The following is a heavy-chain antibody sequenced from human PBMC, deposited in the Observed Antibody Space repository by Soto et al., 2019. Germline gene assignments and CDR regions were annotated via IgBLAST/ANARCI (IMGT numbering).Heavy chain of an antibody. V-gene: IGHV1-8*01. D-gene: IGHD6-6*01. Sequence: GXSVKVSFKASGYTFTSYDINLVRHSTGQGLEWMGWMNPNSGNTGYAQKFQGRVTMTRNTSISTAYMELSSLSSEDTAVYYCARGLSSSSYYYYYGMDVWGQGTTVTVSS. CDR1: GYTFTSYD. J-gene: IGHJ6*02. CDR3: ARGLSSSSYYYYYGMDV. CDR2: MNPNSGNT.